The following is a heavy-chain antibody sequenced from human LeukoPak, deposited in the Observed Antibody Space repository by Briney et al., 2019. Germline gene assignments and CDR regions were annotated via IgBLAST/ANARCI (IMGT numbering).Heavy chain of an antibody. D-gene: IGHD3-10*01. V-gene: IGHV3-7*02. Sequence: GGSLRLSCAASGFTFSSYWMNWVRQAPGKGLEWVANIKQDGSERYSVDSLKGRFTISRDNAKNSLYLQMNSLRADDTAVYYCCAGSGSYVYWGQGTLVSVSS. CDR2: IKQDGSER. CDR3: CAGSGSYVY. J-gene: IGHJ4*02. CDR1: GFTFSSYW.